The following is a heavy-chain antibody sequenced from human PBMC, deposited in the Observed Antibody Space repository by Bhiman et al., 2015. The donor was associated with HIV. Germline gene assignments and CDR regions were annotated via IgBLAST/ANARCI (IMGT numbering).Heavy chain of an antibody. V-gene: IGHV3-30*03. CDR1: GFTFSSYG. CDR2: ISYDGTNK. Sequence: QVQLVESGGGVVQPGRSLRLSCAASGFTFSSYGMHWVRQAPGKGLEWVVVISYDGTNKYYADSVKGRFTISRDNSENTLYLQMNSLRAEDTAVYYCARERDYYGSGSYVPLYYMDVWGKGTTVTVSS. D-gene: IGHD3-10*01. CDR3: ARERDYYGSGSYVPLYYMDV. J-gene: IGHJ6*03.